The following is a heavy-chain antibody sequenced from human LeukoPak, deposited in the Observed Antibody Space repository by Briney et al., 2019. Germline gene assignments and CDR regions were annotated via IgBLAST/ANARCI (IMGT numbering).Heavy chain of an antibody. Sequence: GASVKVSCKASGGTFSSYAISWVRQVPGQGLEWMGWINTNTGNPTYAQGFTGRFVFSLDTSVSTAYLQISSLKAEDTAVYYCARVGGGDQYCGGDCYSIDYWGQGTLVTVSS. D-gene: IGHD2-21*02. V-gene: IGHV7-4-1*02. J-gene: IGHJ4*02. CDR1: GGTFSSYA. CDR3: ARVGGGDQYCGGDCYSIDY. CDR2: INTNTGNP.